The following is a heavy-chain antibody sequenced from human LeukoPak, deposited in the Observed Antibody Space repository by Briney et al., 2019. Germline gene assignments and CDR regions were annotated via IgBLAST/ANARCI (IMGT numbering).Heavy chain of an antibody. J-gene: IGHJ4*02. CDR3: ARASVDGSGSYSYDY. CDR1: GYTFTSYY. D-gene: IGHD3-10*01. Sequence: ASVKVSCKASGYTFTSYYMHWVRQAPGQGLEWMGRINPSGGSTSYAQKFQGRVTMTRDMSTSTVYMELSSLRSEDTAVYYCARASVDGSGSYSYDYWGQGTLVTVSS. CDR2: INPSGGST. V-gene: IGHV1-46*01.